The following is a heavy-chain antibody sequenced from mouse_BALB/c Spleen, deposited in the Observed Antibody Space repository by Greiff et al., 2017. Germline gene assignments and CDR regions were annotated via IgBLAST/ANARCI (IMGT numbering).Heavy chain of an antibody. CDR1: GYTFTSYY. Sequence: VQLQQPGAELVKPGASVKLSCKASGYTFTSYYMYWVKQRPGQGLEWIGGINPSNGGTNFNEKFKSKATLTVDKSSSTAYMQLSSLTSEDSAVYYCTRGYYYAMDYWGQGTSVTVSS. J-gene: IGHJ4*01. V-gene: IGHV1S81*02. D-gene: IGHD2-2*01. CDR2: INPSNGGT. CDR3: TRGYYYAMDY.